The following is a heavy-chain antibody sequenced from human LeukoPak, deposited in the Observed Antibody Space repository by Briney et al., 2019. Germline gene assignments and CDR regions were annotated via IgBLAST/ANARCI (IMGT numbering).Heavy chain of an antibody. J-gene: IGHJ4*02. CDR2: IYTSGST. V-gene: IGHV4-4*09. CDR3: ASSPRVGRYYFDY. Sequence: SETLSLTCTVSGGSISSYYWSWIRQPPGKGLEWIGYIYTSGSTNYSPSLKSRVTISVDTSKNQFSLKLSSVTAADTAVYYCASSPRVGRYYFDYWGQGTLVTVSS. D-gene: IGHD2-15*01. CDR1: GGSISSYY.